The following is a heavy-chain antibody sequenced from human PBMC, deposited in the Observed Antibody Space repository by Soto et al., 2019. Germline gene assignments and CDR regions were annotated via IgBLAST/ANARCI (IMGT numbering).Heavy chain of an antibody. Sequence: ASVKVSCKASGYTFTSYGIHWVRQAPGQRLEWMGWINAANGDTKYSPKFQGRVTITRDTSASTAYMELSSLRSEDTAVYYCVRRTVPATGIDWFYPCGQRTLVIDSS. D-gene: IGHD6-13*01. CDR1: GYTFTSYG. V-gene: IGHV1-3*01. CDR2: INAANGDT. J-gene: IGHJ5*02. CDR3: VRRTVPATGIDWFYP.